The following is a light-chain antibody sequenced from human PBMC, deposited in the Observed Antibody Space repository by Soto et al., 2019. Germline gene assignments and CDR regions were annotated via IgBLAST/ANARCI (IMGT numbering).Light chain of an antibody. CDR2: GNS. CDR1: SSNIGAGYD. Sequence: QSVLTQPPSVSGAPGQRVNISCTGSSSNIGAGYDVHWYQQLPGTAPKLLIYGNSNRPSGVPDRFSGSKSGTSASLAITGRQADDEADDYSQYYVSSLSALFGGGTKLTVL. V-gene: IGLV1-40*01. J-gene: IGLJ2*01. CDR3: QYYVSSLSAL.